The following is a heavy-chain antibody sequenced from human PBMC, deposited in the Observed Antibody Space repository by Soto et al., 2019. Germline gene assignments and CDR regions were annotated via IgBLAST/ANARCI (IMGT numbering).Heavy chain of an antibody. CDR3: AKDRGGIYYYYYYGMDV. V-gene: IGHV3-30*18. CDR1: GFTFSSYG. Sequence: PGGSLRLSCAASGFTFSSYGMHWGRQAPGKGLEWVAVISYDGSNKYYADSVKGRFTISRDNSKNTLYLQMNSLRAEDTAVYYCAKDRGGIYYYYYYGMDVWGQGTTVTVSS. D-gene: IGHD3-10*01. CDR2: ISYDGSNK. J-gene: IGHJ6*02.